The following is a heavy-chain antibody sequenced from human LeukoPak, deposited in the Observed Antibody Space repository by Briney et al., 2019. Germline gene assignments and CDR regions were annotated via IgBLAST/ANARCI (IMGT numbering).Heavy chain of an antibody. J-gene: IGHJ4*02. Sequence: SETLSLTCTVSGGSISSYYWSWIRQPPGKGLEWIGSIYYSGSTNYNPSLKSRVTISVDTSKNQFSLKLSSVTAADTAVYYCARVFRGSPTQQDFDYWGQGTLVTVSS. CDR3: ARVFRGSPTQQDFDY. CDR1: GGSISSYY. D-gene: IGHD1-26*01. CDR2: IYYSGST. V-gene: IGHV4-59*01.